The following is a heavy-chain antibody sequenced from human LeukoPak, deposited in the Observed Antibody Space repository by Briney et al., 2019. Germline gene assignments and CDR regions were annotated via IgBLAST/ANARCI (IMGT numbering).Heavy chain of an antibody. CDR1: GFTFSSYS. CDR3: ARDQITMLRGVIIKDYYYYYMDV. V-gene: IGHV3-7*01. J-gene: IGHJ6*03. Sequence: PGGSLRLSCAASGFTFSSYSMNWVRQAPGKGLEWVANIKQDGSEKYYVDSVKGRFTISRDNAKNSLYLQMKSLRAEDTAVYYCARDQITMLRGVIIKDYYYYYMDVWGKGTTVTVSS. D-gene: IGHD3-10*01. CDR2: IKQDGSEK.